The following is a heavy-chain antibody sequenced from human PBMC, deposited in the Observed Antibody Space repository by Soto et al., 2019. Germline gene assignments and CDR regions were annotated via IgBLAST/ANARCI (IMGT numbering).Heavy chain of an antibody. V-gene: IGHV1-69*01. D-gene: IGHD4-17*01. CDR3: ARGGGSYGDYERDY. J-gene: IGHJ4*02. CDR1: GGTFSRHA. CDR2: TIPFLNTP. Sequence: QVQLVQSGAEVKKPGSSVKVSCKASGGTFSRHALSWVRQAPGQGLEWMGGTIPFLNTPNYAQKFQGRITFNADDSTGTAYMELSSLRSEDTAVYYCARGGGSYGDYERDYWGQGTLVTVSS.